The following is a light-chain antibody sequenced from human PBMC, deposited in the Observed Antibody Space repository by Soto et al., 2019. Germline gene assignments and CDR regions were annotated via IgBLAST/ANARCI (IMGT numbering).Light chain of an antibody. CDR1: QSISSY. Sequence: EIQMTQSPSCLPVSVGDRVTLTCRASQSISSYLNWYQQKPGKAPKLLIYAASSLQSGVPSRLSGSGSGTDFTLTISSLQPEDFATYYCQQSYTIPYTFGQGTKLEIK. V-gene: IGKV1-39*01. CDR3: QQSYTIPYT. J-gene: IGKJ2*01. CDR2: AAS.